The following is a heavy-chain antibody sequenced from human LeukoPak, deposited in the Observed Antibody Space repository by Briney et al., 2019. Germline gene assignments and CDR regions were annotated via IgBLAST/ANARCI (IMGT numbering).Heavy chain of an antibody. CDR3: ARDLAGYCSGGSCYQPGVGSYYYGMDV. CDR1: GYTFTSYG. Sequence: ASVKVSCKASGYTFTSYGISWVRQAPGQGLEWMGWISAYNGNTNYAQKLQGRVTMTTDTSTSTAYMELRSLRSDDTAVYYCARDLAGYCSGGSCYQPGVGSYYYGMDVWGQGTTVTVSS. CDR2: ISAYNGNT. D-gene: IGHD2-15*01. V-gene: IGHV1-18*01. J-gene: IGHJ6*02.